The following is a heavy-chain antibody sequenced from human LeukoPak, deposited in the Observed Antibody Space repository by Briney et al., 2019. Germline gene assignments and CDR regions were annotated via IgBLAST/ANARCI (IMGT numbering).Heavy chain of an antibody. CDR1: GFTFSDYY. V-gene: IGHV3-11*01. CDR2: ISSSGSTI. Sequence: GGSLRLSCAASGFTFSDYYMSWIRQAPGKGLEWVSYISSSGSTIYYADSVKGRFTISRDNAKNSLYLQMNSLRAEDTAVYYCAVWHIVVVTALGDAFDIWGQGTTVTVSS. D-gene: IGHD2-21*02. J-gene: IGHJ3*02. CDR3: AVWHIVVVTALGDAFDI.